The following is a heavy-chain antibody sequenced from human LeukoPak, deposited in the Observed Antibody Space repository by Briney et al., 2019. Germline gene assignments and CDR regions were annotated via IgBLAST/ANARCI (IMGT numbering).Heavy chain of an antibody. CDR1: GFTFSSYS. V-gene: IGHV3-48*01. CDR2: ISSSSSTI. Sequence: GGSLRLSCAASGFTFSSYSMNWVRQAPGKGLEWVSYISSSSSTIYYADSVKGRFTISRDNAKNSLYLQMNSLRAEDTAVYYCAKDLLGQWPTVFDYWGQGTPVTVSS. CDR3: AKDLLGQWPTVFDY. J-gene: IGHJ4*02. D-gene: IGHD6-19*01.